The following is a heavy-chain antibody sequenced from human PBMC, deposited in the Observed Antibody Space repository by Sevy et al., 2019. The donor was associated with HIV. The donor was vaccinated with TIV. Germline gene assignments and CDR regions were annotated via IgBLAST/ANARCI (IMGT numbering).Heavy chain of an antibody. CDR3: AKDGVYGGNFEHFQH. Sequence: GGSLRLSCAASGFTFNSYAMSRVRQAPGKGLEWVSSITGSGGTTYFADSVKGRFTISRDNSKNTLYLQMNSLRAEDTALYYCAKDGVYGGNFEHFQHWGQGTLVTVSS. CDR1: GFTFNSYA. V-gene: IGHV3-23*01. J-gene: IGHJ1*01. D-gene: IGHD4-17*01. CDR2: ITGSGGTT.